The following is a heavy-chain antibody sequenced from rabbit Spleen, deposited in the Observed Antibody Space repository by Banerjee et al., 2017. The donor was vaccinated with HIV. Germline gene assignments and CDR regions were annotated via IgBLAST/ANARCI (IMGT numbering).Heavy chain of an antibody. V-gene: IGHV1S40*01. CDR1: GVSFNSVYD. Sequence: QSLEESGGDLVKPGASLTLTCTASGVSFNSVYDMCWVRQAPGKGLEWIGYIDPIFGRTYYASWVNGRFTISSHNAQNTLYLQLNSLTAADTATYFCARDRYYSDGGYDLWGPGTLVTVS. D-gene: IGHD6-1*01. CDR2: IDPIFGRT. J-gene: IGHJ6*01. CDR3: ARDRYYSDGGYDL.